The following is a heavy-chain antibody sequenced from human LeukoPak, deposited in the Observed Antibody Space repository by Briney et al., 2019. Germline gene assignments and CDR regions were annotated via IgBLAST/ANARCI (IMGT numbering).Heavy chain of an antibody. J-gene: IGHJ5*02. D-gene: IGHD4/OR15-4a*01. Sequence: GGSLRLSCAASGFTFSTSTMNWVRQAPGKGLKCVSSISSSSSNIYYADSVRGRFTISRDNAKNSLYLQMNSLIVEDTAVYYCVRIPNSANFPNWFNPWGQGTLVTVSS. V-gene: IGHV3-21*01. CDR1: GFTFSTST. CDR2: ISSSSSNI. CDR3: VRIPNSANFPNWFNP.